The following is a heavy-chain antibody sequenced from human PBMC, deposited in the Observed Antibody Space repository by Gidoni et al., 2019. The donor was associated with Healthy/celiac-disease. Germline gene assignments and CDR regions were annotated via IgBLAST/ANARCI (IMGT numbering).Heavy chain of an antibody. J-gene: IGHJ4*02. CDR3: ARDSYDFWSGYYSPTLDY. Sequence: EVQLVESGGGLVKPGGSLRLSCAASGFTFSSYSMHWVRQAPGKGLEWVLSISSSSSYICYADSVKGRFTISRDNAKNSLYLQRNSLRAEDTAVYYCARDSYDFWSGYYSPTLDYWGQGTLVTVSS. CDR2: ISSSSSYI. D-gene: IGHD3-3*01. V-gene: IGHV3-21*01. CDR1: GFTFSSYS.